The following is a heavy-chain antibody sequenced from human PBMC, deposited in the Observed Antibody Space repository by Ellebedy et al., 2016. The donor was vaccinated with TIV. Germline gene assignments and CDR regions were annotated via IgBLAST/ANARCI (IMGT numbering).Heavy chain of an antibody. D-gene: IGHD6-13*01. CDR2: INTSNDNT. CDR1: AYTFDYYA. Sequence: ASVKVSCKASAYTFDYYAITWVRQVPGQGLEWMGWINTSNDNTKSAQKFQGRVTMTRDTSTDTVYMELSSLISEDTAMYYCARQPYSSSWYGDYFFDYWGQGTLVTVPS. CDR3: ARQPYSSSWYGDYFFDY. J-gene: IGHJ4*02. V-gene: IGHV1-18*01.